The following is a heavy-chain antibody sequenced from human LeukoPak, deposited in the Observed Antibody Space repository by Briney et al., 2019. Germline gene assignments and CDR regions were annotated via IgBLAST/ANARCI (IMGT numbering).Heavy chain of an antibody. CDR1: GFTFDDYG. V-gene: IGHV3-20*04. CDR3: ARDRGPYDSSGYYPYDAFDI. D-gene: IGHD3-22*01. CDR2: INWNGGST. Sequence: GGSLRLSCAASGFTFDDYGMTWVRQAPGKGLEWVCSINWNGGSTGYADSVKGRFTISRDNAKNSLFLQMNSLRAEDTALYYCARDRGPYDSSGYYPYDAFDIWGQGTMVTVSS. J-gene: IGHJ3*02.